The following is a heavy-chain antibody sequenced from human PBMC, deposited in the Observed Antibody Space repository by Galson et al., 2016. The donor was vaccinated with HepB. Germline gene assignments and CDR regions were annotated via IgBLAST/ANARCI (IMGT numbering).Heavy chain of an antibody. CDR3: ASSRGYTYEALNY. CDR2: IYYRGST. Sequence: ETLSLTCTVSGDSLSPYYWAWIRQSPGKGLEWIGYIYYRGSTYHNPSLQSRVTISVDTSKNQFSLKLTSVTAADTAVYYCASSRGYTYEALNYWGQGTLVTVSS. CDR1: GDSLSPYY. V-gene: IGHV4-59*06. J-gene: IGHJ4*02. D-gene: IGHD5-18*01.